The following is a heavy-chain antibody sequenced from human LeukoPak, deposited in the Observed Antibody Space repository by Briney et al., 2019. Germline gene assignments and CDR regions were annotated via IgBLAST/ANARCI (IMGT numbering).Heavy chain of an antibody. Sequence: SQTLSLTCTVSGGSISSGGYYWSWIRQHPGKGLEWIGYIYYSGSTYYNPSLKSRVTISVDTSKNQFSLKLSSVTAADTAVYYCARVRGIRLVSLDNWFDPWGQGTLVTVSS. CDR3: ARVRGIRLVSLDNWFDP. CDR1: GGSISSGGYY. J-gene: IGHJ5*02. D-gene: IGHD3-10*01. CDR2: IYYSGST. V-gene: IGHV4-31*03.